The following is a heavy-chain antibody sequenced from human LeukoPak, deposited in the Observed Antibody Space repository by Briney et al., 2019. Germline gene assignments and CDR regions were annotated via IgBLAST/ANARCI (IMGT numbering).Heavy chain of an antibody. CDR2: IYPGDSDT. J-gene: IGHJ4*02. D-gene: IGHD6-13*01. Sequence: GESLKISCNGSGYSFTSYWISWVRQMAGKGLEWMGIIYPGDSDTRYSPSFQGQVTISDDKAISTAYLQWSSLKASDTAMYYCARHSRAAAGQGGGKFDYWGQGTLVTVSS. CDR1: GYSFTSYW. V-gene: IGHV5-51*01. CDR3: ARHSRAAAGQGGGKFDY.